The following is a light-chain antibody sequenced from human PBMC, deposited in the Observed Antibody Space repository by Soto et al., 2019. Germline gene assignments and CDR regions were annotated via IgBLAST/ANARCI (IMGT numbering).Light chain of an antibody. CDR3: CSYAGSYTFDV. CDR1: SSDVGGYNY. V-gene: IGLV2-11*01. J-gene: IGLJ1*01. Sequence: QSALTQPRSVSGSPGQSVTISRTGTSSDVGGYNYASWYQQHPGKAPKLMIYDVTKRPSGVPDRFSGSKSGNTASLTISGLQAEDEADYYCCSYAGSYTFDVFGTGTKVTVL. CDR2: DVT.